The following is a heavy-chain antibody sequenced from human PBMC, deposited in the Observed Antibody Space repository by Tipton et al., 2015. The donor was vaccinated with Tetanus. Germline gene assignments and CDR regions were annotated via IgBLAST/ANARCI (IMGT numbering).Heavy chain of an antibody. CDR2: ISYDGSNK. J-gene: IGHJ6*02. V-gene: IGHV3-30*19. CDR1: GFTFSSYG. CDR3: ARDFWGDQAGDYGLDV. D-gene: IGHD3-16*01. Sequence: SLRLSCAASGFTFSSYGMHWVRQAPGKGLEWVAAISYDGSNKYYVDSVKGRFAISRDNSKNTVFLQMNTLRIEDTAFYYCARDFWGDQAGDYGLDVWGQGTTVTVSS.